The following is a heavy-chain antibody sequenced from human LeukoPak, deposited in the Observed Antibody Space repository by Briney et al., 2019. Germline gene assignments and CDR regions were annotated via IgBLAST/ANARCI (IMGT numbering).Heavy chain of an antibody. CDR1: GFTFSSYG. J-gene: IGHJ4*02. Sequence: GRSLRLSCAASGFTFSSYGMHWVRQAPGKGLEWVAVASYDGSQRYYADSVKGRFTISRDNSKNTPYLQMNSLRAEDTAVYYCASTVCSSTSCYYSNWGQGTLVTVSS. D-gene: IGHD2-2*01. CDR2: ASYDGSQR. V-gene: IGHV3-30*03. CDR3: ASTVCSSTSCYYSN.